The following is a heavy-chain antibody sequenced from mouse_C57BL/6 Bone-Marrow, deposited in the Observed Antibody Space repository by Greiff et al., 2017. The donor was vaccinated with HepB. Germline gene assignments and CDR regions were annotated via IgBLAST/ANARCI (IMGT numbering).Heavy chain of an antibody. D-gene: IGHD3-2*02. Sequence: EVKLMESGAELVKPGASVKLSCTASGFNIKDYYVHWVKQRTEQGLEWIGRIDPEDGETKYAPKFQGKATITADTSSNTAYLQLSSLTSEDTAVYYCARHAQATYAMDYWGQGTSVTVSS. V-gene: IGHV14-2*01. CDR2: IDPEDGET. CDR1: GFNIKDYY. J-gene: IGHJ4*01. CDR3: ARHAQATYAMDY.